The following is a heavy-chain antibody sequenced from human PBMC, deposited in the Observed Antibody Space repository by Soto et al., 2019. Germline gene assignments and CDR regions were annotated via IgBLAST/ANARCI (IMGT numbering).Heavy chain of an antibody. V-gene: IGHV3-9*01. CDR3: AKAGLSQQTPKPSFFDF. Sequence: EVQLVESGGGLVQPGGSLRLSCAASGFTFDGYAMHWVRQVPGKGLEWVSGISYNSGNIGYADSVRGRFTISRDNSKNSLYLEMNSLRVDDTALYFCAKAGLSQQTPKPSFFDFWGQGTLVTVSS. CDR2: ISYNSGNI. CDR1: GFTFDGYA. J-gene: IGHJ4*02. D-gene: IGHD6-13*01.